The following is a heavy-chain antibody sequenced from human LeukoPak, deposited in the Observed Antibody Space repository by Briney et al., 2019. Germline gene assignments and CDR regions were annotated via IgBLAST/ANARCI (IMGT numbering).Heavy chain of an antibody. Sequence: IPGGSLRLSCAASGFTFRNAWMSWVRQAPGKGLEWVSSISSSSSYIYYADSVKGRFTISRDNSKNTLYLQMNSLRAEDTAVYYCARGPSGYHNTGGQGTLVTVSS. V-gene: IGHV3-21*01. CDR3: ARGPSGYHNT. CDR1: GFTFRNAW. J-gene: IGHJ4*02. D-gene: IGHD5-12*01. CDR2: ISSSSSYI.